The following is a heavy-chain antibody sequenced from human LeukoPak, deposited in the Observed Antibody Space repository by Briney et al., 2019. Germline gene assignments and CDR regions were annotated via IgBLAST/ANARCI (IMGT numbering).Heavy chain of an antibody. J-gene: IGHJ4*02. CDR3: ARDIGGSFYGRPFDY. V-gene: IGHV3-21*01. Sequence: KTGGSLRLSCAASGFTFSSYSMNWVRQAPGKGLQWFSSVSSANNYIYYTDSVKGRFTISRDNAKNSLYLQMNSLRAEDTAIYYCARDIGGSFYGRPFDYWGQGTLVTVSS. CDR1: GFTFSSYS. CDR2: VSSANNYI. D-gene: IGHD1-26*01.